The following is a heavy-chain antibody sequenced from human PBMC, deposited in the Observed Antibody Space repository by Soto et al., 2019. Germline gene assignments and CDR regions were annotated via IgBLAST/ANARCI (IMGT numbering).Heavy chain of an antibody. V-gene: IGHV5-51*01. CDR2: FYPGDSDS. CDR1: GYRFTDYW. Sequence: PGDSLKISCQVSGYRFTDYWIAWVRQIPGKGLEWMGMFYPGDSDSRYNPSFQGQVTLSADRSITTAYVQWNSLKASDSAIYYCARFGGPGLSHNWFDAWGQGTLVTVSS. CDR3: ARFGGPGLSHNWFDA. D-gene: IGHD3-3*01. J-gene: IGHJ5*02.